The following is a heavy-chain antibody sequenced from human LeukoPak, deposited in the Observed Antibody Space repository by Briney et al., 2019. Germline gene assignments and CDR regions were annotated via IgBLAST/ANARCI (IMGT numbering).Heavy chain of an antibody. CDR3: AREQIRLGHFYYYYYMDV. J-gene: IGHJ6*03. D-gene: IGHD6-19*01. CDR1: GGSISSYY. V-gene: IGHV4-59*01. CDR2: IYYSGST. Sequence: SETLSLTCTVSGGSISSYYWSWIRQPPGKGLEWIGYIYYSGSTNYNPSLKSRVTISVDTSKNQFSLKLSSVTAADTAVYYCAREQIRLGHFYYYYYMDVWGKGTTVTVSS.